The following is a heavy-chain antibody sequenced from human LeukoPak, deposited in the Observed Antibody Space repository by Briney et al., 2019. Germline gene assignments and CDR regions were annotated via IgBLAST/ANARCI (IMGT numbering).Heavy chain of an antibody. CDR1: GGSISSYY. J-gene: IGHJ4*02. CDR2: IYYSGST. D-gene: IGHD3-22*01. V-gene: IGHV4-59*12. Sequence: PSETLSLTCTVSGGSISSYYWSWIRQPPGKGLEWIGYIYYSGSTNYNPSLKSRVTISVDTSKNQFSLKLSSVTAADTAVYYCARTYYYDSSGYRYWGQGTLVTVSS. CDR3: ARTYYYDSSGYRY.